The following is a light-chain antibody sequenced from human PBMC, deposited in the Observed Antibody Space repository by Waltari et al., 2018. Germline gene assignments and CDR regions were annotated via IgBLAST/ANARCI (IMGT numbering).Light chain of an antibody. CDR3: SSYTSSSTPQVV. CDR2: DVS. V-gene: IGLV2-14*01. J-gene: IGLJ2*01. CDR1: SRDVGGYNY. Sequence: QSALTQPASVSGSPGQSITISCTGTSRDVGGYNYVSWYQQHPGKAPKLMIYDVSKRPSGVSNRVSGSKSGNTASLTISGLQAEDEADYYCSSYTSSSTPQVVFGGGTKLTVL.